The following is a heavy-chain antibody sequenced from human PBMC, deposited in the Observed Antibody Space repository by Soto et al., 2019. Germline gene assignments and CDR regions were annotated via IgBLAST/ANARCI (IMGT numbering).Heavy chain of an antibody. CDR2: IYYSGST. Sequence: SETLSLTCTVSGGSVSSGSYYWSWIRQPPGKGLEWIGYIYYSGSTNYNPSLKSRVTISVDTPKNQFSLKLSSVTAADTAVYYCARDRYYYDSSGYRKINYYYGMDVWGQGTTVTVSS. D-gene: IGHD3-22*01. V-gene: IGHV4-61*01. CDR1: GGSVSSGSYY. CDR3: ARDRYYYDSSGYRKINYYYGMDV. J-gene: IGHJ6*02.